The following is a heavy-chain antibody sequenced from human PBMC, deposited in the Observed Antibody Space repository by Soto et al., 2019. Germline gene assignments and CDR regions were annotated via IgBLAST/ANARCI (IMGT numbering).Heavy chain of an antibody. J-gene: IGHJ6*03. CDR2: ISSSSSYI. CDR3: ARAQAPLEKYCSSTSCYMDV. V-gene: IGHV3-21*01. Sequence: GGSLRLSCAASGLTFSSYSMNWVRQAPGKGLEWVSSISSSSSYIYYADSVKGRFTISRDNAKNSLYLQMNSLRAADTAVYYCARAQAPLEKYCSSTSCYMDVWVKGTTVTVSS. CDR1: GLTFSSYS. D-gene: IGHD2-2*01.